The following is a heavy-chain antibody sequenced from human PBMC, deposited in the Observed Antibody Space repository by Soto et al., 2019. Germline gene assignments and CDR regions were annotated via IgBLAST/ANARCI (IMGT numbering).Heavy chain of an antibody. J-gene: IGHJ6*02. CDR3: ERRGYCSSTSCYVSGMDV. CDR2: IYPGDSDT. CDR1: GYSFTSYW. V-gene: IGHV5-51*01. D-gene: IGHD2-2*01. Sequence: PGESLKISCKGSGYSFTSYWIGWVRQMPGKGLEWMGIIYPGDSDTRYSPSFQGQVTISADKSISTAYLQWSSLKASDTAMYYCERRGYCSSTSCYVSGMDVWGQGTTVTVSS.